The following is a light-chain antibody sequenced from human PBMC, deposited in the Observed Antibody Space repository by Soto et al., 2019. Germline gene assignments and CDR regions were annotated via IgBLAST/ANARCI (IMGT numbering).Light chain of an antibody. J-gene: IGKJ1*01. CDR1: QSVSSN. CDR2: GAS. Sequence: EIVMTQSPATLSVSPGERATLSCRASQSVSSNLAWYQHKPGQAPRLLIYGASTRATGIPARFSGSGSGTEFTLTISSLQSEDFAVYYYQQYNNWSPWTFGRGTKVDIK. V-gene: IGKV3-15*01. CDR3: QQYNNWSPWT.